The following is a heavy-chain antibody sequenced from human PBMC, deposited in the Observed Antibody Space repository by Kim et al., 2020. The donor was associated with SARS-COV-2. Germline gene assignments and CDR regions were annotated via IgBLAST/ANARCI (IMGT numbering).Heavy chain of an antibody. CDR3: AKDQAYDILTGYYDYYYYYGMDV. Sequence: GGSLRLSCAASGFTFSSYAMSWVRQAPGKGLELVSVIYSGGSSTYYADSVKGRFTISRDNSKTTLYLQMNSLRAEDTAVYYCAKDQAYDILTGYYDYYYYYGMDVWGQGTTVTVSS. V-gene: IGHV3-23*03. J-gene: IGHJ6*02. CDR1: GFTFSSYA. D-gene: IGHD3-9*01. CDR2: IYSGGSST.